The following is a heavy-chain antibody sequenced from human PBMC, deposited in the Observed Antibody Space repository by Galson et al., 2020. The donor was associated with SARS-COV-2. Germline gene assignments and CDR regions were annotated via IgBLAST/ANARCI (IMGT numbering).Heavy chain of an antibody. CDR2: ISWNSGSI. CDR1: GFTFDDYA. Sequence: GGSLRLSCAASGFTFDDYAMHWVRHTPGKGLEWVSGISWNSGSIDYADSVKGRFTISRDNAKNSLYLQMNSLRAEDTALYYCAKDTQYNFYYMDVWGKGTTVTVSS. V-gene: IGHV3-9*01. J-gene: IGHJ6*03. D-gene: IGHD6-6*01. CDR3: AKDTQYNFYYMDV.